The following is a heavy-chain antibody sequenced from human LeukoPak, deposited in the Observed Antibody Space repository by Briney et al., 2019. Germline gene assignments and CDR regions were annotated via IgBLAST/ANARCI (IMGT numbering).Heavy chain of an antibody. V-gene: IGHV3-48*02. CDR2: ISSSSSAI. CDR3: ARGTSWGYDPNGFDI. D-gene: IGHD5-12*01. Sequence: PGGSLRLSCAASGFIFGNYAMNWVRQAPGQGLDWLSYISSSSSAIYYADSVKGRFTISRDNAKNSLYLQMNSLRDEDTAVYYCARGTSWGYDPNGFDIWGQGTMVTVSS. J-gene: IGHJ3*02. CDR1: GFIFGNYA.